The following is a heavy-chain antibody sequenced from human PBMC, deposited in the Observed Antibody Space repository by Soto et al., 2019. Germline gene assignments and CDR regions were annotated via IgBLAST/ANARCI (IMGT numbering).Heavy chain of an antibody. CDR1: GFTFSSYS. CDR2: ISSSSYI. CDR3: ARSPYDSSGYVD. V-gene: IGHV3-21*01. J-gene: IGHJ4*02. D-gene: IGHD3-22*01. Sequence: GGSLRLSCAASGFTFSSYSMNWVRQAPGKGLEWVSSISSSSYIYYADSVKGRFTISRDNAKNSLYLQMNSLRAEDTAVYYCARSPYDSSGYVDWGQGTLVTVSS.